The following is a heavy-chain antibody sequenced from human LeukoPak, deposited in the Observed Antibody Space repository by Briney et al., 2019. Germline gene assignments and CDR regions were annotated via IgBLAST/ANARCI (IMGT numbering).Heavy chain of an antibody. D-gene: IGHD3-22*01. Sequence: GASVKVSCKASGYTFTGYYMHWVRQAPGQGLEWMGWINPNSGGTNYAQKLQGRVTMTTDTSTSTAYMELRSLRSDDTAVYYCARVIGEDMIVVGVHFDYWGQGTLVTVSS. J-gene: IGHJ4*02. CDR3: ARVIGEDMIVVGVHFDY. CDR1: GYTFTGYY. V-gene: IGHV1-2*02. CDR2: INPNSGGT.